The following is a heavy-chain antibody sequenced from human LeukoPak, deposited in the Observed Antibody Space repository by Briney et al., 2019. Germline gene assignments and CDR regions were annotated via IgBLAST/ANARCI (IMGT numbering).Heavy chain of an antibody. CDR2: IYTSGST. CDR3: ARDRPPLRYCSSTSCYWGENWFDP. V-gene: IGHV4-4*07. D-gene: IGHD2-2*01. CDR1: GGSISSYY. Sequence: SETLSLTCTVSGGSISSYYWSWIRQPAGKGPEWIGRIYTSGSTNYSPSLKSRVTMSVDTTKNQFSLKLSSVTAADTAVYYCARDRPPLRYCSSTSCYWGENWFDPWGQGTLVTVSS. J-gene: IGHJ5*02.